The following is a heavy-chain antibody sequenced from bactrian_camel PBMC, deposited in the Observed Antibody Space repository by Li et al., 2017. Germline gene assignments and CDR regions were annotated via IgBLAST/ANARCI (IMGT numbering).Heavy chain of an antibody. CDR1: EYLFTSYC. D-gene: IGHD3*01. CDR2: TYIGRGRT. J-gene: IGHJ4*01. V-gene: IGHV3S31*01. Sequence: DVQLVESGGGSVQAGGSLRLSCAAHEYLFTSYCMGWFRQAPGKEREGVAATYIGRGRTYYGDSVKGRFTISHDSAKNTLYLQMNSLKPEDTAVYYCAAHPYCSSISFDRGEFQYWGHGTQVTVS. CDR3: AAHPYCSSISFDRGEFQY.